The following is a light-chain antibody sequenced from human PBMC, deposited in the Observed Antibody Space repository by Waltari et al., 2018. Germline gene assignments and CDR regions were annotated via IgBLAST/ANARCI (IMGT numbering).Light chain of an antibody. CDR1: SSDVGGYNY. CDR3: SSYISSSTLEL. J-gene: IGLJ2*01. V-gene: IGLV2-14*03. CDR2: DVS. Sequence: QSALTQPASVSGSPGQSITISCTGTSSDVGGYNYVSWYQQHPGKAPKLIIYDVSNRPSGVSNRFPGSKSGNTASLTISGLQAEDEADYYCSSYISSSTLELFGGGTSLTVL.